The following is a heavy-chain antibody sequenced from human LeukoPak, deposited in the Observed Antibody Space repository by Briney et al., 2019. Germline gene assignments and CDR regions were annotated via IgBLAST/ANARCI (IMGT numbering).Heavy chain of an antibody. D-gene: IGHD3-10*01. J-gene: IGHJ4*02. CDR3: AKDQSRDYGSGSYFRGSFGY. CDR1: GFTFSSYA. CDR2: ISYSGGST. Sequence: PGGSLRLSCAASGFTFSSYAMSWVRQAPGKGLEWVSTISYSGGSTYYADSVKGRFTISRDNSKNTLYLQMNILRAEDTAVYYCAKDQSRDYGSGSYFRGSFGYWGQGTLATVSS. V-gene: IGHV3-23*01.